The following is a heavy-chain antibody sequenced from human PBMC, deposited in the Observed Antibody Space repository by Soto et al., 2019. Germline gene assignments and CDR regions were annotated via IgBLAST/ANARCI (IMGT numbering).Heavy chain of an antibody. CDR3: ARDPLWGTAMVLWYFDL. V-gene: IGHV3-30*04. J-gene: IGHJ2*01. Sequence: PGGSLRLSCAASGFTFSSYAMHWVRQAPGKGLEWVAVISYDGRNKYYAESVKGRFTIYRDNSKNTLYLQMNSLRAEDTAVYYCARDPLWGTAMVLWYFDLWGRGTLVTVSS. CDR2: ISYDGRNK. D-gene: IGHD5-18*01. CDR1: GFTFSSYA.